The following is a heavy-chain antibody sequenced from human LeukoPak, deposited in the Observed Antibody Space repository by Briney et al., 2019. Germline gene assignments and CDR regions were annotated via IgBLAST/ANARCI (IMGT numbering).Heavy chain of an antibody. D-gene: IGHD3-16*01. CDR3: AIRVSGRAFDI. CDR1: GGSISSGSYY. J-gene: IGHJ3*02. Sequence: SQTLSLTCTVSGGSISSGSYYWSWIRQPAGKGLEWIGRIYTSGSTNYNPSLKSRVTISVDTSENQFSLKLSSVTAADTAVYYCAIRVSGRAFDIWGQGTMVTVSS. CDR2: IYTSGST. V-gene: IGHV4-61*02.